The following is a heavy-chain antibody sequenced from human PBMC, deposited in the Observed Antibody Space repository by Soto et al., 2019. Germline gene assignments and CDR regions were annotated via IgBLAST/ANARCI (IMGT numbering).Heavy chain of an antibody. CDR3: ARGSTESYPGSRIFDF. V-gene: IGHV3-23*01. CDR1: GLTFGSRA. D-gene: IGHD3-10*01. CDR2: ITDNGGDA. Sequence: PVGSLRLSCVASGLTFGSRAMSWVRQAPGEGLQWVATITDNGGDAKYADSVRGRLVISRDNSKKTLYLQMTSLTAEDSAMYFCARGSTESYPGSRIFDFWGRGTLVTVSS. J-gene: IGHJ4*02.